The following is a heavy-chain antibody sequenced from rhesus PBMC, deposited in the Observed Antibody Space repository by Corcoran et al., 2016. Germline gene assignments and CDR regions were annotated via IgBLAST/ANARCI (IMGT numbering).Heavy chain of an antibody. V-gene: IGHV4-65*01. J-gene: IGHJ4*01. D-gene: IGHD6-13*01. Sequence: QVQLQEPGPGLVKPSETPSLTCAVSGGSVSSSNWWSWIRQPPGKGREWIGYISGSGGNTYYNPSLKSRVTISTDASTNQFSLKLSTVTAADTAVYYCARAFHSSWSLKYYFDYWGQGVLVTVSS. CDR2: ISGSGGNT. CDR3: ARAFHSSWSLKYYFDY. CDR1: GGSVSSSNW.